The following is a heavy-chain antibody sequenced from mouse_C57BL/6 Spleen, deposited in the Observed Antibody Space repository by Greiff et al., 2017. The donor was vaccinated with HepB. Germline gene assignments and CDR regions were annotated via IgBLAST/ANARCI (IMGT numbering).Heavy chain of an antibody. Sequence: QQSGPELVKPGASVKISCKASGYAFSSSWMNWVKQRPGKGLEWIGRIYPGDGDTNYNGKFKGKATLTADKSSSTAYMQLRSLTSEDSAVYFCARRGPYYGSSYGYFDVWGTGTTVTVSS. CDR2: IYPGDGDT. V-gene: IGHV1-82*01. D-gene: IGHD1-1*01. J-gene: IGHJ1*03. CDR3: ARRGPYYGSSYGYFDV. CDR1: GYAFSSSW.